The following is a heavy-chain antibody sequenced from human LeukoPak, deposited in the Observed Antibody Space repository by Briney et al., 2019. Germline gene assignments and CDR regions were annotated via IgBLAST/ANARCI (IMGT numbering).Heavy chain of an antibody. V-gene: IGHV1-8*01. J-gene: IGHJ4*02. CDR1: GYTFTSYD. Sequence: ASVKVSCKASGYTFTSYDINWVRQAAGQGLEWMGWMNPNSGNTVYAQKFQGRVTMTRNTSISTAYMELSSLRSEDTAVYYCAREGSWWELLYWGQGTLVTVSS. CDR2: MNPNSGNT. CDR3: AREGSWWELLY. D-gene: IGHD1-26*01.